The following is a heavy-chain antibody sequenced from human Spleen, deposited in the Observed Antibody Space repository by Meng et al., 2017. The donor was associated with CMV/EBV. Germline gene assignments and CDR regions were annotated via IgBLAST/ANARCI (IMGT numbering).Heavy chain of an antibody. CDR3: ARVFPRALDF. CDR1: GFSLTTYS. CDR2: ISSISDYI. J-gene: IGHJ4*02. Sequence: LSFAASGFSLTTYSMNWVRQAPGKGLEWVSFISSISDYIYYADSVKGRFSISRDNAQNELYLQMNNLRADDTAISSCARVFPRALDFWGQGTLVTVSS. V-gene: IGHV3-21*04.